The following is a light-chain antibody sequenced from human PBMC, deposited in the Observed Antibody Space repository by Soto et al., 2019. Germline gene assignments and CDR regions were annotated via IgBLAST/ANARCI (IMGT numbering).Light chain of an antibody. Sequence: DIQMTQSPSTLSASVGDRVTITCRASQNINNWLAWYQQKQGKAPKLLIYKASSLESGVPSRFSGSGSGTEFTLTISSLQPDDFATYYCQQYNSYWGTFGQGTKVEIK. CDR2: KAS. V-gene: IGKV1-5*03. CDR1: QNINNW. J-gene: IGKJ1*01. CDR3: QQYNSYWGT.